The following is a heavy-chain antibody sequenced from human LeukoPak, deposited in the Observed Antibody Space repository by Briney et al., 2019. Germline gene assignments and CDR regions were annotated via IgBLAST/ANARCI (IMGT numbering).Heavy chain of an antibody. D-gene: IGHD5-12*01. CDR1: GGSISSYY. Sequence: PSETLSLTCTVSGGSISSYYWSWIRQPPGKGLEWIGYIYYSGSTNYNPSLKSRVTISVDTSKNQFSLKLSSVTAADTAVYYCARELASGYDYYYYYMDVWGKGTTVTVSS. CDR2: IYYSGST. CDR3: ARELASGYDYYYYYMDV. J-gene: IGHJ6*03. V-gene: IGHV4-59*13.